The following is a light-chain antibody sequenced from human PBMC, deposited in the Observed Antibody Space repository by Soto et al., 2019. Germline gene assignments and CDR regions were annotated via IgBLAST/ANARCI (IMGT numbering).Light chain of an antibody. CDR1: QSVSSSY. CDR3: QQYVSSPLA. Sequence: DIVLTQSPGTLSLSPGERATLSCRASQSVSSSYLAWYQHKPGQAPRLLIYGASSRATGIPDRFSGSGSGTDFTLTTSRLEPEEFAGYYRQQYVSSPLAFGGGTKVQIK. J-gene: IGKJ4*01. V-gene: IGKV3-20*01. CDR2: GAS.